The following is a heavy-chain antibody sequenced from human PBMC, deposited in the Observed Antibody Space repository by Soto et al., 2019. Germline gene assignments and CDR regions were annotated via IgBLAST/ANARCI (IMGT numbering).Heavy chain of an antibody. Sequence: XETLSLTCTFSGDSVTSVSDYWSWMRQPPGKGLEWIGYIYYSGSADYNPSLGSRVTISIDTSKNQFSLKLTSVTAADTAVYYCARGVGFGYYYYHMDLWGQGTTVTVSS. V-gene: IGHV4-61*01. D-gene: IGHD3-10*01. CDR1: GDSVTSVSDY. CDR2: IYYSGSA. CDR3: ARGVGFGYYYYHMDL. J-gene: IGHJ6*02.